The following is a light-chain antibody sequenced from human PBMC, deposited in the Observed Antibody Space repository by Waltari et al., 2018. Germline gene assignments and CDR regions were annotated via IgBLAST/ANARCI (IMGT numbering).Light chain of an antibody. V-gene: IGKV1-27*01. J-gene: IGKJ1*01. Sequence: DIQMTQSPSSLSASVGDRVTITCRANQGISIDLAWYQQKPGKAPKLLISGASTLQFGVPSRFSGSGSGTDFTLTISGLQPDDFATYYCQKYDSAPQTFGQGTKVEIK. CDR2: GAS. CDR1: QGISID. CDR3: QKYDSAPQT.